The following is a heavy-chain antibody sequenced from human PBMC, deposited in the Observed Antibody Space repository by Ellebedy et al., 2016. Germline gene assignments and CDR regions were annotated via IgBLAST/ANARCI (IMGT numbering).Heavy chain of an antibody. D-gene: IGHD3-10*01. Sequence: GESLKISCAASGFTFSDYYMSWIRQAPGKGLEWVSYISSSSSYTNYADSVKGRFTISRDNAKNSLYLQMNSLRAEDTAVYYCAKFLVGELVYYYYGMDVWGQGTTVTVSS. CDR3: AKFLVGELVYYYYGMDV. CDR1: GFTFSDYY. J-gene: IGHJ6*02. CDR2: ISSSSSYT. V-gene: IGHV3-11*03.